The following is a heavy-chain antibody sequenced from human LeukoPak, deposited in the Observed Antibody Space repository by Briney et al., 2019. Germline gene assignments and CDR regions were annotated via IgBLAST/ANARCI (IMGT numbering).Heavy chain of an antibody. CDR3: ARSIDSSGYIDY. V-gene: IGHV5-51*01. J-gene: IGHJ4*02. CDR1: GYSFTSYW. Sequence: GESLKTSCKGSGYSFTSYWIGWVRQMPGKGLEGMGIIYPGDSDTRTRTSFQGQVTISAEKTISTAYLQWSSLKASDTAMYYCARSIDSSGYIDYWGQGTLVTVSS. CDR2: IYPGDSDT. D-gene: IGHD3-22*01.